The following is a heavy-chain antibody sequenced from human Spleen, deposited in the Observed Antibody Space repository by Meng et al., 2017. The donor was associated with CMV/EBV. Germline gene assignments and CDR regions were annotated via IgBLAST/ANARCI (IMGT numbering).Heavy chain of an antibody. J-gene: IGHJ5*02. Sequence: ASVKVSCTASGYTFTNYGISWVRQAPGRGLEWIGWISPYDGPNYARNLRGRVTLTTDTSTTTAYMELRSLRSDDTAVYYCARDLEYCGSTSCFEDCFDPWGQGTLVTVSS. V-gene: IGHV1-18*01. CDR1: GYTFTNYG. CDR2: ISPYDGP. D-gene: IGHD2-2*01. CDR3: ARDLEYCGSTSCFEDCFDP.